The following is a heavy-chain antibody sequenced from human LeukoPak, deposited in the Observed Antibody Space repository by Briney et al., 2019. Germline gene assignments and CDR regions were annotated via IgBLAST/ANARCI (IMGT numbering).Heavy chain of an antibody. CDR1: GGSISSYY. CDR2: IYYSGST. V-gene: IGHV4-59*01. J-gene: IGHJ4*02. Sequence: TSETLSLTCTVSGGSISSYYWSWIRQPPGKGLEWIGYIYYSGSTNYNPSLKSRVTISVDTSKNQFSLKLSSVTAADTAVYYCARRGGAVAGAFVYWGQGTLVTVSS. D-gene: IGHD6-19*01. CDR3: ARRGGAVAGAFVY.